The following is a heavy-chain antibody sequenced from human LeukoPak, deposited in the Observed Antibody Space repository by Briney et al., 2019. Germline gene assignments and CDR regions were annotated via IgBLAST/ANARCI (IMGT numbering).Heavy chain of an antibody. Sequence: QSGGSLRLSCAASGFTISGYWMNWVRQAPGKGLEWVASMTEDGNNEFYVDSVKGRFTISGDNAKNSLYLQMNSLRADDTAVYYCTRGLHDYWGQGTLVTVS. CDR3: TRGLHDY. D-gene: IGHD2-15*01. V-gene: IGHV3-7*01. CDR1: GFTISGYW. CDR2: MTEDGNNE. J-gene: IGHJ4*02.